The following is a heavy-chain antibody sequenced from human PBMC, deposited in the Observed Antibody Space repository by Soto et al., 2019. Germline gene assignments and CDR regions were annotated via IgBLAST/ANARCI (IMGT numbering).Heavy chain of an antibody. CDR2: FDPEDGET. J-gene: IGHJ4*02. CDR1: GYTLTELS. CDR3: SRVEAGYDYGNFDY. D-gene: IGHD4-17*01. Sequence: ASVKVSCKVFGYTLTELSMHWVRQAPGKGLEWMGGFDPEDGETIYAQKFQGRVTMTEDTSTDTAYMELSSLRSEDTAVYYCSRVEAGYDYGNFDYWGQGTLVTVSS. V-gene: IGHV1-24*01.